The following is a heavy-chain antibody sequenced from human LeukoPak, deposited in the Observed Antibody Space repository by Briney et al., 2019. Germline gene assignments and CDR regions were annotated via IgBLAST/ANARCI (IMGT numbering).Heavy chain of an antibody. CDR2: IDSDGSST. CDR1: GFAFSTYW. D-gene: IGHD3-22*01. J-gene: IGHJ4*02. Sequence: GGSLRLSCAASGFAFSTYWMHWVRQAPGKGLVWVSRIDSDGSSTTYADSVKGRFTISRDNAMDTLYLQMTSLRAEDTAVYYCASSSSYYFYYFDYWGQGTLVTVS. CDR3: ASSSSYYFYYFDY. V-gene: IGHV3-74*03.